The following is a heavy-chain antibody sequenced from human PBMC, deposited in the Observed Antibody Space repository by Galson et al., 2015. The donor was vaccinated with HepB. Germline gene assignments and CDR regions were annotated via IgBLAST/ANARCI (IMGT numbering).Heavy chain of an antibody. J-gene: IGHJ4*02. V-gene: IGHV3-11*05. CDR3: VGDKRDYGSGSLHAADF. CDR1: GFTFSDYY. CDR2: ISSSGGYI. Sequence: SLRLSCAASGFTFSDYYMSWIRQVPGKGLKWVSYISSSGGYIDYADSVKGRFTISRDNAKNSLYLEMNSLSVDDTAVYYCVGDKRDYGSGSLHAADFWGQGVLVTVS. D-gene: IGHD3-10*01.